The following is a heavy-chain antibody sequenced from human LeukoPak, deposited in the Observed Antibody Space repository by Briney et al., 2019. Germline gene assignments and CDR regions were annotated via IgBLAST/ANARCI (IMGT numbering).Heavy chain of an antibody. CDR3: ARVIRYSSSCPFDY. CDR1: GYTFTSYG. Sequence: ASVKVSCKASGYTFTSYGISWVRQAPGQGLEWMGWISAYNGNTNYAQKLQGRVTMTTDTSTSTAYMELRSLRSDDTAVYYCARVIRYSSSCPFDYWGQGTLVTVSS. CDR2: ISAYNGNT. V-gene: IGHV1-18*01. J-gene: IGHJ4*02. D-gene: IGHD6-13*01.